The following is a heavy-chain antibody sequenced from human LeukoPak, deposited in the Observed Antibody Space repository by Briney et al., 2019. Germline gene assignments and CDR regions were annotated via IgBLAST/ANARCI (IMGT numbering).Heavy chain of an antibody. CDR1: GGTFSSYA. Sequence: ASVKVSCKASGGTFSSYAISWVRQAPGQGLEWMGGIIPIFGTANNAQKFQGRVTITADESTSTAYMELSSLRSEDTAVYYCARDCSSTSCQMGDSGYDLYYYYGMDVWGKGTTVTVSS. J-gene: IGHJ6*04. V-gene: IGHV1-69*13. D-gene: IGHD2-2*01. CDR2: IIPIFGTA. CDR3: ARDCSSTSCQMGDSGYDLYYYYGMDV.